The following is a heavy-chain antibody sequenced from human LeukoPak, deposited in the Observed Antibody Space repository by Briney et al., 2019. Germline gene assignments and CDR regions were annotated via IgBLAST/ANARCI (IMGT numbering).Heavy chain of an antibody. J-gene: IGHJ4*02. CDR1: GFTFSSYW. CDR3: ATDVDTAIDVY. Sequence: PGGSLRLSCAASGFTFSSYWMSWVRQAPGKGLEWVANIKQDGSEKYVGSVKGRFTISRDNAKNSLYLQMNSLRAEDTAVYYCATDVDTAIDVYWGQGTLVTVSS. V-gene: IGHV3-7*01. CDR2: IKQDGSEK. D-gene: IGHD5-18*01.